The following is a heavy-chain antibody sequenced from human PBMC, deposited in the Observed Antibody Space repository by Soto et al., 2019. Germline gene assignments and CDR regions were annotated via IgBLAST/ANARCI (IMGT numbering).Heavy chain of an antibody. Sequence: GSLRLSYAASGFTFSSYGMHWVRQAPGKRLEWVAVIWYDGSNKYYADSVKGRFTISRDNSKNTLYLQMNSLRAEDTAVYYCARDYDSSGYPRYYFDYWGQGTLVTVSS. CDR1: GFTFSSYG. D-gene: IGHD3-22*01. V-gene: IGHV3-33*01. CDR2: IWYDGSNK. CDR3: ARDYDSSGYPRYYFDY. J-gene: IGHJ4*02.